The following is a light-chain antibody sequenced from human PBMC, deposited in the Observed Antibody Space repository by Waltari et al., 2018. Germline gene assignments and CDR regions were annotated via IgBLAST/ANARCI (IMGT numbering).Light chain of an antibody. Sequence: ERVMTQSPVTLSVSPGERATLSCRASQSVSNNLAWYQKKPGQAPRLLSYGASTRATGIPARFSGSGSGTEFTLTISSMQPEDFAVYYCQQYYNWPPWTFGQGTKVEIK. CDR1: QSVSNN. CDR2: GAS. J-gene: IGKJ1*01. CDR3: QQYYNWPPWT. V-gene: IGKV3-15*01.